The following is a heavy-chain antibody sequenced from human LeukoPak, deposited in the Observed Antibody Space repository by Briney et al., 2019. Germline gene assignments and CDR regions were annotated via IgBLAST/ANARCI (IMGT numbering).Heavy chain of an antibody. D-gene: IGHD5-18*01. V-gene: IGHV3-21*01. Sequence: GGSLRLSCAASGFTFSSYSMNWVRQAPGKGLEWVSSISSSSTYTYYADSVKGRFTISRDNAKNSLYLQMNNLRAEDTAVYDCARDRGKRVETSMVGFRWGQGTLVTVSS. CDR3: ARDRGKRVETSMVGFR. CDR2: ISSSSTYT. J-gene: IGHJ4*02. CDR1: GFTFSSYS.